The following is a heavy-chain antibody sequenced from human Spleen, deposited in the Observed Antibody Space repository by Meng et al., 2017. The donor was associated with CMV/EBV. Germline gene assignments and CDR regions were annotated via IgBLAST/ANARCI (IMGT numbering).Heavy chain of an antibody. D-gene: IGHD2-2*01. V-gene: IGHV3-74*01. J-gene: IGHJ6*02. CDR1: GFAFSSYE. CDR3: VCLVVPADSKYYGMDV. CDR2: INSDGSST. Sequence: GESLKISCAASGFAFSSYEMNWVRQAPGKGLVWVSRINSDGSSTSYADSVKGRFTISRDNAKSTLYLQMNSLRAEDTAVYYCVCLVVPADSKYYGMDVWGQGTTVTVSS.